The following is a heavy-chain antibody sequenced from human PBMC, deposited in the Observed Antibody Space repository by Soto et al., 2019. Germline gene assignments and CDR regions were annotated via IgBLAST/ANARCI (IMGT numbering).Heavy chain of an antibody. CDR3: AKDKVGGLVGSYFDY. CDR1: GFTFSSYG. Sequence: GGSLRLSCAASGFTFSSYGMHWVRQAPGKGLEWVAVISYDGSNKFYADSVKGRFSISRDNSKNTLYLQMNSLREEDTAVYNCAKDKVGGLVGSYFDYWGQGTLVTVSS. D-gene: IGHD6-19*01. CDR2: ISYDGSNK. V-gene: IGHV3-30*18. J-gene: IGHJ4*02.